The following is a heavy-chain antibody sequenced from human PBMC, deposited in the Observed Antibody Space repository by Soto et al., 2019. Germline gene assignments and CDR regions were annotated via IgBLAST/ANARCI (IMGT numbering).Heavy chain of an antibody. CDR2: IYWNDDK. J-gene: IGHJ4*02. D-gene: IGHD6-25*01. CDR1: GFSLSTSGVG. Sequence: SGPTLVNPTQTLTLTCTFSGFSLSTSGVGVGWIRQPPGKALEWLALIYWNDDKRYSPSLKSRLTITKDTSKNQVVLTMTNMDPVDTATYYCAHLSWQRHGYYFDYWGQGTLVTVSS. CDR3: AHLSWQRHGYYFDY. V-gene: IGHV2-5*01.